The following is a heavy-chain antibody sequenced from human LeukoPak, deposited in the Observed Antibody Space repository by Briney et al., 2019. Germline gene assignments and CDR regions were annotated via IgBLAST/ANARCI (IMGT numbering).Heavy chain of an antibody. D-gene: IGHD1-26*01. J-gene: IGHJ4*02. V-gene: IGHV4-59*01. CDR1: GGSISSYY. Sequence: SETLSLTCTVSGGSISSYYWSWIRQPPGKGLEWIGYIYYGGSTNYNPSLKSRVTISVDTSKNQFSLKLSSVTAAGTAVYYCARGRSSGSSFDYWGQGTLVTVSS. CDR3: ARGRSSGSSFDY. CDR2: IYYGGST.